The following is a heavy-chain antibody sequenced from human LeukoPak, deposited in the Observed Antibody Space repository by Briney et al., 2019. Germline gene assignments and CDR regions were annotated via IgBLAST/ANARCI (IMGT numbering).Heavy chain of an antibody. CDR1: GGSISSYY. D-gene: IGHD5-24*01. J-gene: IGHJ4*02. CDR2: IYYSGST. V-gene: IGHV4-59*08. CDR3: ARNRDGYNGSFDY. Sequence: KPSETLSLTCTVSGGSISSYYWSWIRQPPGKGLEWIGYIYYSGSTNYNPSLKSRVTISVDTSKNQFSLKLSSVTAADTAVYYCARNRDGYNGSFDYWGQGTLVTVSS.